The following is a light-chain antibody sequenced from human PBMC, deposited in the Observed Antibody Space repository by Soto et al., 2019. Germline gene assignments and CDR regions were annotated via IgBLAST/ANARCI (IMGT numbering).Light chain of an antibody. V-gene: IGLV4-69*01. Sequence: QLVLTQSPSASASLGASVKLTCTLSSGHISYAIAWHQQQPEKGPRSLMKLNSDGSHRKGDGIPDRFSGSSSGAARYLTISSLQSEDEADYYCQTWGTGIPWVFGGGTKLTVL. CDR1: SGHISYA. CDR2: LNSDGSH. J-gene: IGLJ3*02. CDR3: QTWGTGIPWV.